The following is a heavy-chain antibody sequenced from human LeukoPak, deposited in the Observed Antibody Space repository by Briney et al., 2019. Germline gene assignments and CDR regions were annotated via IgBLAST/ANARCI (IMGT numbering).Heavy chain of an antibody. CDR1: GHSISSGYY. Sequence: PSETLSLTCAVSGHSISSGYYWGWIRQPPGKGLAWIGSIYHSGSTYYNPSLKSRVTISVDTSKNQFSLKLSSVTAADTAVYYCARALRYFDWLGNYFDYWGQGTLVTVSS. D-gene: IGHD3-9*01. CDR3: ARALRYFDWLGNYFDY. J-gene: IGHJ4*02. CDR2: IYHSGST. V-gene: IGHV4-38-2*01.